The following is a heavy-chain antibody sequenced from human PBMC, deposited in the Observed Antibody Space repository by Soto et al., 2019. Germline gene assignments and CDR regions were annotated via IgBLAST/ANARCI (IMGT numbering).Heavy chain of an antibody. J-gene: IGHJ4*02. V-gene: IGHV4-38-2*02. Sequence: SETLSLTCAVSGYSISSGYYWGWIRQPPGKGLEWIGSIYHTEITYDNPSLKSRVTMSVDTSKNHFSLNLKSVTAADTAVHYCARDSWGGFDYWGQGTRVTVSS. D-gene: IGHD7-27*01. CDR3: ARDSWGGFDY. CDR2: IYHTEIT. CDR1: GYSISSGYY.